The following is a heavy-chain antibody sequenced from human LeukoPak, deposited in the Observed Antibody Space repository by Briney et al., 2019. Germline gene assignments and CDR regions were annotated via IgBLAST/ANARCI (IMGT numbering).Heavy chain of an antibody. CDR3: ARRSPYSTGWSSYFDY. CDR2: IYHSGST. CDR1: GGSISSSNW. J-gene: IGHJ4*02. D-gene: IGHD6-19*01. V-gene: IGHV4-4*02. Sequence: SETLSLTCAVSGGSISSSNWWSWVRQPPGKGLEWIGEIYHSGSTNYNPSLKSRVTISVDKSKNQFSLKLSSVTAADSAVYYCARRSPYSTGWSSYFDYWGQGALVTVSS.